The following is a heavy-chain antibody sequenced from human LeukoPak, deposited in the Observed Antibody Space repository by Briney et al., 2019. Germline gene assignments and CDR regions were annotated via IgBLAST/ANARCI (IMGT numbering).Heavy chain of an antibody. Sequence: SETLSLTCAVYGGSFSGYYWSWIRQPPGKGPEWIGEINHSGSTNYNPSLKSRVTISVDTSKNQFSLKLSSVTAADTAVYYCARGRSGWRRGFDYWGQGTLVTVSS. D-gene: IGHD6-19*01. CDR1: GGSFSGYY. CDR3: ARGRSGWRRGFDY. CDR2: INHSGST. V-gene: IGHV4-34*01. J-gene: IGHJ4*02.